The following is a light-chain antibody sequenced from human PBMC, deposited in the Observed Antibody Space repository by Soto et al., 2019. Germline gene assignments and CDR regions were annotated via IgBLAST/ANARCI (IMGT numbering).Light chain of an antibody. CDR1: QSVSSSY. CDR3: QQANSFPIS. V-gene: IGKV3-20*01. Sequence: EPTCLRPWYLCKRATPPCRASQSVSSSYLAWYQTNHGQAHWVLIYGASSRATGIPDRFSGSGSGTDLTITTSNLQPEDFETYYCQQANSFPISFGQGTRLDIK. CDR2: GAS. J-gene: IGKJ5*01.